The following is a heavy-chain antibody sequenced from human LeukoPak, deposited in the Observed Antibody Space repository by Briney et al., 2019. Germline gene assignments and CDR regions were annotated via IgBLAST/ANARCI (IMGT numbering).Heavy chain of an antibody. Sequence: GGSLRLSCAASGFTFDDYAMHWVRQAPGKGLEWVSGISWNSGSIGYADSVKGRFTISRDNAKNSLYLQMNSLRAEDMALYYCAGVDAAMPDAFGIWGQGTTVTVSS. D-gene: IGHD5-18*01. CDR1: GFTFDDYA. CDR3: AGVDAAMPDAFGI. J-gene: IGHJ3*02. V-gene: IGHV3-9*03. CDR2: ISWNSGSI.